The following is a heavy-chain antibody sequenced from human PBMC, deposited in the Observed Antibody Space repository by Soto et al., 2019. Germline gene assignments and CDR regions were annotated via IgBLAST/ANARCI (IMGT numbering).Heavy chain of an antibody. Sequence: GGSLRLSCAASGFTFSSYAMHWVRQAPGKGLEWVAVISYDGSNKYYADSVKGRFTISRDNSKNTLYLQMNSLRAEDTAVYYCARDPYDFWSGTTDSGDYWGQGTLVTVSS. CDR2: ISYDGSNK. V-gene: IGHV3-30-3*01. D-gene: IGHD3-3*01. CDR3: ARDPYDFWSGTTDSGDY. CDR1: GFTFSSYA. J-gene: IGHJ4*02.